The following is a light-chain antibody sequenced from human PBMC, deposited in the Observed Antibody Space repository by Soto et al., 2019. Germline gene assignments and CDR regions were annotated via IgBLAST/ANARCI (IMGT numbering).Light chain of an antibody. CDR1: ESVSSN. V-gene: IGKV3D-15*01. Sequence: EIVMTQSPDTLSVSPGERATVSCRASESVSSNLAWYQQKAGQAPRLLIYGASSRATGIPARFSGSGSGTDFTLTISSLEPEDFAVYYCHQRQYWPPITFGQGTRLEIK. CDR2: GAS. CDR3: HQRQYWPPIT. J-gene: IGKJ5*01.